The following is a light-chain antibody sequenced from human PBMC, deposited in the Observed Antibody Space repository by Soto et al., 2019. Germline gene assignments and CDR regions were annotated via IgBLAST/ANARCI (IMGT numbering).Light chain of an antibody. V-gene: IGLV1-44*01. Sequence: QPVLTQPPSASGTPGQRVTISCSGSSSNIGSNTVHWYQQLPGTAPKLPIYSNNQPPSGVPDRFSGSKSGTSASLAISGLQSEDEADYYCAAWDDSLNGLVVFGGGTKLTVL. J-gene: IGLJ2*01. CDR1: SSNIGSNT. CDR2: SNN. CDR3: AAWDDSLNGLVV.